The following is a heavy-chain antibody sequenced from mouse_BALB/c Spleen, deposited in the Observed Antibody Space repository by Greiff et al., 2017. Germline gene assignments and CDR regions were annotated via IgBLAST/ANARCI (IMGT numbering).Heavy chain of an antibody. V-gene: IGHV3-2*02. J-gene: IGHJ4*01. Sequence: EVQLQESGPGLVKPSQSLSLTCTVTGYSITSYYAWNWIRQFPGNKLEWMGYISYSGSTSYNPSLKSRISITRDTSKNQFFLQLNSVTTEDTATYYCARSGWDYAMDYWGQGTSVTVSS. D-gene: IGHD1-1*02. CDR2: ISYSGST. CDR3: ARSGWDYAMDY. CDR1: GYSITSYYA.